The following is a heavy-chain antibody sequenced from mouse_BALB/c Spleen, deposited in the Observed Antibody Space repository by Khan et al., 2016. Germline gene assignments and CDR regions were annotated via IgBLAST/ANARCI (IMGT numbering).Heavy chain of an antibody. CDR1: EYTFTNYG. V-gene: IGHV9-3*02. D-gene: IGHD2-13*01. Sequence: QIQLVQSGPELKKPGETVKISCKASEYTFTNYGMNWVKQAPGKGLKWMGWINTNTGEPTYAEEFKGRFAFSLEASASTAYLQINNLKNEDTATXYCARTGDYPYDAMAYGGQGTSVTVSS. J-gene: IGHJ4*01. CDR2: INTNTGEP. CDR3: ARTGDYPYDAMAY.